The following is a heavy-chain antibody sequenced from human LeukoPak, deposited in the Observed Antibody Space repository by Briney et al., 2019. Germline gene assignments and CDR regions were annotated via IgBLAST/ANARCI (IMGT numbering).Heavy chain of an antibody. J-gene: IGHJ4*02. CDR3: AWSPALGVPFDY. D-gene: IGHD1-26*01. V-gene: IGHV3-64*01. CDR1: GFTFGSYA. Sequence: GGSLRLSCAASGFTFGSYAMSWVRQAPGKGLEYVSAISSNGGSTYYANSVKGRFTISRDNSKNTLYLQMGSLRAEDMAVYYCAWSPALGVPFDYWGQGTLVTVSS. CDR2: ISSNGGST.